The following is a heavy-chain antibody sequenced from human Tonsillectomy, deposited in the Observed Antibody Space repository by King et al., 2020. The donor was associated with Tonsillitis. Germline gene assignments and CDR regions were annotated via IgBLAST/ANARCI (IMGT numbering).Heavy chain of an antibody. D-gene: IGHD3-16*01. CDR3: AHRLGLKGGKGWTFDY. CDR1: GFSLSTSGVG. Sequence: ITLKESGPTLVKPTQTLTLTCTFSGFSLSTSGVGVGWIRQPPGKALEWLALIYWNDDKRYSPSLKSRLTITKDTSKNQVVLTMTNMDPVDTATYYCAHRLGLKGGKGWTFDYWGQGTLVTVSS. CDR2: IYWNDDK. V-gene: IGHV2-5*01. J-gene: IGHJ4*02.